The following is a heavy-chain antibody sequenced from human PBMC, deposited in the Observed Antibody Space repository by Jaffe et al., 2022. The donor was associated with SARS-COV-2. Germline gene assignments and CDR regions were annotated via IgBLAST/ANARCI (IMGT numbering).Heavy chain of an antibody. V-gene: IGHV1-2*02. J-gene: IGHJ5*02. D-gene: IGHD4-4*01. CDR3: ARDYIMGRPYSNYGAELNP. CDR1: GYTFTGYY. CDR2: INPNSGGT. Sequence: QVQLVQSGAEVKKPGASVKVSCKASGYTFTGYYMHWVRQAPGQGLEWMGWINPNSGGTNYAQKFQGRVTMTRDTSISTAYMELSRLRSDDTAVYYCARDYIMGRPYSNYGAELNPWGQGTLVTVSS.